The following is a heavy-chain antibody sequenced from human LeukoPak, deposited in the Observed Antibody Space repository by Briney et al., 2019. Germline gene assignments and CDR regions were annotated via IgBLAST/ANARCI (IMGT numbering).Heavy chain of an antibody. CDR1: GFTFSSYA. CDR3: AKEYNPDYGDYSAFDI. CDR2: ISGSGGST. J-gene: IGHJ3*02. V-gene: IGHV3-23*01. D-gene: IGHD4-17*01. Sequence: GGSLRLSCAASGFTFSSYAMSWVRQAPGKGLEWVSAISGSGGSTYYADSVKGRFTISRDNSKNTLYLQMNSLRAEDTAVYYCAKEYNPDYGDYSAFDIWGQGTMVTVSS.